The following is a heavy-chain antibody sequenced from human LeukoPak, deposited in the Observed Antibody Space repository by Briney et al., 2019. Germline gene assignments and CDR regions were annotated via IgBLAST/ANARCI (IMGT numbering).Heavy chain of an antibody. D-gene: IGHD4-17*01. J-gene: IGHJ4*02. Sequence: GGSLRLSCAASGFTFSSYGMHWVRQAPGKGLEWVAFIRYDGSSKYFADSVKGRFTISRDNSKNTLYLQMNSLRAEDTAVYYCAKEGGTVTYIWGYYYFDYWGQGTLVTVSS. V-gene: IGHV3-30*02. CDR3: AKEGGTVTYIWGYYYFDY. CDR2: IRYDGSSK. CDR1: GFTFSSYG.